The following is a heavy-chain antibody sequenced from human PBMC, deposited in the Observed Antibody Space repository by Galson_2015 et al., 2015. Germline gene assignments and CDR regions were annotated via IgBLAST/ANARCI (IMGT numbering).Heavy chain of an antibody. V-gene: IGHV3-64*01. Sequence: SLRLSCAASGFTFSSYAMNWVRQAPGKGLECVSGIRGNGGSKYYANSVKGRFTISRDNSKNTLYLQMGSLRAEDMAVYYCARESITMRRGVIISRSLDYGAQGPRAPASS. D-gene: IGHD3-10*01. CDR2: IRGNGGSK. CDR3: ARESITMRRGVIISRSLDY. CDR1: GFTFSSYA. J-gene: IGHJ4*02.